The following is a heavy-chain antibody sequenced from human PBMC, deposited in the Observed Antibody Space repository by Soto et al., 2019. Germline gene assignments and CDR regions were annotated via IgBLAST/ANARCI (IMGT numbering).Heavy chain of an antibody. Sequence: LSVTCTVSGGSISRSTYYWGWIRQPPGKGLEWIGSIYYSGSTYYRPSLKSRVTISVDTSKNQFSLKLSSVTAADTAVYYCARQVPAAIRLGWFDPWGQGTLVTVSS. CDR2: IYYSGST. D-gene: IGHD2-2*02. J-gene: IGHJ5*02. V-gene: IGHV4-39*01. CDR3: ARQVPAAIRLGWFDP. CDR1: GGSISRSTYY.